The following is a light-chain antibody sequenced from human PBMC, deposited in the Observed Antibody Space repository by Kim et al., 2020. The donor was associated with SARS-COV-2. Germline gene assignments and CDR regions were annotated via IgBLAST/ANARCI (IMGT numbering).Light chain of an antibody. Sequence: ASVKLTCTLSSGHSSYAIAWHQQQPEKGPRYLMKLKSDGSHSKGDGIPDRFSGSSSGAARYLTISSLQSEDAADYYCQTWGTGIHVFGTGNKVTVL. V-gene: IGLV4-69*01. CDR2: LKSDGSH. CDR3: QTWGTGIHV. CDR1: SGHSSYA. J-gene: IGLJ1*01.